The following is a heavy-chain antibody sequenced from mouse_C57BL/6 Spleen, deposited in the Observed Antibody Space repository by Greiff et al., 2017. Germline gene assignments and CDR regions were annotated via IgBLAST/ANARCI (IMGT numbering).Heavy chain of an antibody. V-gene: IGHV1-55*01. CDR2: IYPGSGST. CDR3: ARGRTGLAFGY. CDR1: GYTFPSYW. D-gene: IGHD4-1*01. J-gene: IGHJ2*01. Sequence: VQLQQPGAELVKPGASVKMSCKASGYTFPSYWITWVKQRPGHGLEWIGDIYPGSGSTNYNEKFKSKATLTVDTSSRTAYMQRSSLTSEDSAVYYCARGRTGLAFGYWGQGTTLTVSS.